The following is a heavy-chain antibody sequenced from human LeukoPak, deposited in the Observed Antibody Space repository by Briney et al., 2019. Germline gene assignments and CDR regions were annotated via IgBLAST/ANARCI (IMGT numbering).Heavy chain of an antibody. V-gene: IGHV3-30*02. CDR3: AKALSYYSYFDY. D-gene: IGHD3-10*01. J-gene: IGHJ4*02. CDR2: IRYDGSNK. Sequence: PGGSLRLSCAASGFTFSSYGMHWVRQAPGKGLEWVAFIRYDGSNKYYADSVKGRFTISRDNSKNTLYLQMNSLRAEDTAVYYCAKALSYYSYFDYWGQGTLVTVSS. CDR1: GFTFSSYG.